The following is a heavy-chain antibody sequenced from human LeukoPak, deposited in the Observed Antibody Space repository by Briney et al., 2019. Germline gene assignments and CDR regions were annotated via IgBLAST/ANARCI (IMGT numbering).Heavy chain of an antibody. D-gene: IGHD2-15*01. CDR2: IYYSGST. J-gene: IGHJ6*02. Sequence: SETLSLTCTVSGGSISSSSYYWGWTRQPPGKGLEWIGSIYYSGSTYYNPSLKSRVTISVDTSKNQFSLKLSSVTAADTAVYYCARGPAIDIVVVVAATPHGMDVWGQGTTVTVSS. CDR1: GGSISSSSYY. V-gene: IGHV4-39*01. CDR3: ARGPAIDIVVVVAATPHGMDV.